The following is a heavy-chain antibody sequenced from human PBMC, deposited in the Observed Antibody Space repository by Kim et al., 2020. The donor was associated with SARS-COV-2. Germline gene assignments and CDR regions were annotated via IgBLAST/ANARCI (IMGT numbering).Heavy chain of an antibody. D-gene: IGHD6-6*01. CDR3: AAHSRSSGY. Sequence: SETLSLTCTVSGGSISSYYWNWIRQPPGKGLEWIGYIHYSGSTNYNPSLNSRVSISIETSKNQFSLKLSSMTAADTAVYFCAAHSRSSGYWGQGTLVTVS. J-gene: IGHJ4*02. CDR1: GGSISSYY. V-gene: IGHV4-59*08. CDR2: IHYSGST.